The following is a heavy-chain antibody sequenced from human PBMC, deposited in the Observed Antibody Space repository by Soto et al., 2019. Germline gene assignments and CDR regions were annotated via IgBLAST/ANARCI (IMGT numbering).Heavy chain of an antibody. CDR3: ARGLGYCSGGSCSLDS. Sequence: EVQLVESGGGLVQPGGSLRLSCAASGFTFSSYNMNWVRQAPGKGLEWVSYISSSSTTIHYGDSVKGRFTISRDNAKNSLYLHMNSLRAEDTAVYYCARGLGYCSGGSCSLDSWGQGTLVTVSS. CDR2: ISSSSTTI. V-gene: IGHV3-48*01. CDR1: GFTFSSYN. J-gene: IGHJ4*02. D-gene: IGHD2-15*01.